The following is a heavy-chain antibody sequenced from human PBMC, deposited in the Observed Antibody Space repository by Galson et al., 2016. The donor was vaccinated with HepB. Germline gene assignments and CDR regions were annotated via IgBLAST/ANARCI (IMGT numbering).Heavy chain of an antibody. V-gene: IGHV1-46*01. CDR1: GYMFSSHL. D-gene: IGHD3-3*01. CDR2: IHPTSGRT. CDR3: AAADFWNAYFVDS. Sequence: SVKVSCKASGYMFSSHLMHWVRLAPGQGLEWMGAIHPTSGRTNYAQKFQGRVAMTRDTSTNTVYMELTSLRSEDTAMYYCAAADFWNAYFVDSWGQGTLVTVSS. J-gene: IGHJ4*02.